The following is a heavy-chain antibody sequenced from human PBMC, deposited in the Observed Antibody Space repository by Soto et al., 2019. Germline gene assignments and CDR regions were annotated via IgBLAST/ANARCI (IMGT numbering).Heavy chain of an antibody. CDR2: IYYSGST. Sequence: SETLSLTCTVSGGSINSGDYYWSWIRQHPGKGLEWIGYIYYSGSTYYNPSLKSRVTISVDTSKNQFSLRLRSVTAADTAVYYCVRGPSGSYSGDFWGQGTLVTVSS. V-gene: IGHV4-31*03. CDR3: VRGPSGSYSGDF. J-gene: IGHJ4*02. D-gene: IGHD1-26*01. CDR1: GGSINSGDYY.